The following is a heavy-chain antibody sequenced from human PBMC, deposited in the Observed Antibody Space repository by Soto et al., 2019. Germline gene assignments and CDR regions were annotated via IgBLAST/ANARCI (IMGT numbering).Heavy chain of an antibody. J-gene: IGHJ4*02. CDR1: GGSLTGYY. V-gene: IGHV4-34*01. Sequence: QVHLQQWGAGLLKPSETLSLTCAVNGGSLTGYYWSWIRQPPGKGLEWIGEIKDGGVTNYSPSLKGRVTMSVDTSKNQFSLKLNSVTAADTAVYYCARGQEGIVATHWDQGTLVTVSS. CDR3: ARGQEGIVATH. D-gene: IGHD5-12*01. CDR2: IKDGGVT.